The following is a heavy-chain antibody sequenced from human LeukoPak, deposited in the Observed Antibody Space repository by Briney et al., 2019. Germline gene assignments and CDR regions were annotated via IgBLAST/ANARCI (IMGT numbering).Heavy chain of an antibody. Sequence: SVKVSCKASGGSFTFTSHAISWVRQAPGQGLEWMGGIIPIYGSATYAQKFQGRVTITSDESTRTVYMELSSLRPDDSAVHYCAGFFYDNSGDAFDIWGQGTMVTVSS. D-gene: IGHD3-22*01. V-gene: IGHV1-69*01. CDR2: IIPIYGSA. CDR3: AGFFYDNSGDAFDI. CDR1: GGSFTFTSHA. J-gene: IGHJ3*02.